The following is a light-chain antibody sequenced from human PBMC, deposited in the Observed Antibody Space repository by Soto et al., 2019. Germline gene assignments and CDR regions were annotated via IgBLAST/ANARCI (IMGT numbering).Light chain of an antibody. CDR1: SSDVGGYNY. Sequence: QSALTQPPSASGSPGQSVAISCTGTSSDVGGYNYVSWYQQHPGKAPRLMIFEVSKRPSGVPDRFSGSKSANTASLTVSGLQAEDEADYYCSSYAGSNNLLFGGVTKLTVL. CDR3: SSYAGSNNLL. V-gene: IGLV2-8*01. J-gene: IGLJ3*02. CDR2: EVS.